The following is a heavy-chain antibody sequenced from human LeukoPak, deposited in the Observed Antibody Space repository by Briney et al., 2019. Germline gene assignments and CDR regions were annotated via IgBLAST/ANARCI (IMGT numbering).Heavy chain of an antibody. J-gene: IGHJ4*02. CDR2: VKQDGSGE. CDR1: GFTLTNYW. Sequence: GGSLRPSCAASGFTLTNYWMSWVRQAPGKGLEWVANVKQDGSGEYCVDSVKGRFTISRDSAKNSLYLQMNSLRAEDTAVYYCARGDFDCWGQGTLVTVSS. CDR3: ARGDFDC. V-gene: IGHV3-7*03.